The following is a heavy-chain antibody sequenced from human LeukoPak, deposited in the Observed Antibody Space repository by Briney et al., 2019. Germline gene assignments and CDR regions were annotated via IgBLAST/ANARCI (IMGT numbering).Heavy chain of an antibody. D-gene: IGHD1-26*01. V-gene: IGHV3-15*01. CDR3: ITDKPYRGLRTFDY. J-gene: IGHJ4*02. Sequence: GGSLRLSCAGTGFIFSNAWMGWVRQPPGKGLEWVGRMKSIVDGGKTDYAATVKGRFTISRDDSKTTLYLQMHSLNTEDTALYYCITDKPYRGLRTFDYWGQGTLVSVSS. CDR2: MKSIVDGGKT. CDR1: GFIFSNAW.